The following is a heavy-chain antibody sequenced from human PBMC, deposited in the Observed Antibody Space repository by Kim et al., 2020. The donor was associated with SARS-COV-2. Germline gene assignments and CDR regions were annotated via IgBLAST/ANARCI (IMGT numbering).Heavy chain of an antibody. D-gene: IGHD5-12*01. CDR1: GFTFSRYS. CDR2: ITSNGYST. V-gene: IGHV3-64*01. Sequence: GGSLRLSCAASGFTFSRYSMHWVRQAPGRGLEYVAGITSNGYSTYYGNSVKGRVTVSRDISKSTLHLKMGSLRPEDTALYYCARGTYGGYDYWGQGTLVTVSS. J-gene: IGHJ4*02. CDR3: ARGTYGGYDY.